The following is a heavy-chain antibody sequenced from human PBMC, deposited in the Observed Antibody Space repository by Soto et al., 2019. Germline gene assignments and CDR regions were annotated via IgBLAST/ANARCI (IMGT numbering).Heavy chain of an antibody. J-gene: IGHJ4*02. CDR1: GFTFSSYS. Sequence: GGSLRLSCAASGFTFSSYSMNWVRQAPGKGLEWVSSISSSSSYIYYADSVKGRFTISRDNAKNSLYLQMNSLRAEDTAVYYCARVKRKGIPGGYWGQGTLVTVSS. CDR3: ARVKRKGIPGGY. CDR2: ISSSSSYI. V-gene: IGHV3-21*01. D-gene: IGHD1-1*01.